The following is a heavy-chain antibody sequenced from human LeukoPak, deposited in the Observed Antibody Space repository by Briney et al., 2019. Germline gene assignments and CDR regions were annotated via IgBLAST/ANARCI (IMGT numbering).Heavy chain of an antibody. Sequence: PSETLSLTCAVSGGSISSSNWWSWVRQPPGKGLEWIGEIYHSGSTNYNPSLKSRVTISVDKSKNQFSLKLSSVTAADTAVYYCARRAGGLGELSFIDYWGREPWSPSPQ. D-gene: IGHD3-16*02. CDR1: GGSISSSNW. J-gene: IGHJ4*02. V-gene: IGHV4-4*02. CDR2: IYHSGST. CDR3: ARRAGGLGELSFIDY.